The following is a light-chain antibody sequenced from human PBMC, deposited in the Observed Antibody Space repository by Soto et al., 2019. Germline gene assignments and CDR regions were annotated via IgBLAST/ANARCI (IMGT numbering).Light chain of an antibody. CDR3: QHYNSYSEA. J-gene: IGKJ1*01. V-gene: IGKV1-5*03. CDR1: QTISSW. CDR2: KAS. Sequence: DIQMTQSPSSLSASLGDRFTITFLASQTISSWLAWYQQKPGKAPKLLIYKASTLKSGVPSRFSGSGSGTEFTLTISSLQPDDFATYYCQHYNSYSEAFGQGTMVDIK.